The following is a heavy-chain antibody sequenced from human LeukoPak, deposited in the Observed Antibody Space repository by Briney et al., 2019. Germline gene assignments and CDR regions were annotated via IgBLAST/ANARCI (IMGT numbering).Heavy chain of an antibody. V-gene: IGHV6-1*01. J-gene: IGHJ4*02. Sequence: SQTLSLTFAISGGSVSSNSAAWNWIRPSPSRGLEWLGRTYYRSRWYDDYAVSVKSRITINPDTSKNQFSLQLNSVTPEDTALYYCARGVSGLGKFDSWGQGTLVTVSS. CDR2: TYYRSRWYD. CDR3: ARGVSGLGKFDS. D-gene: IGHD3-10*01. CDR1: GGSVSSNSAA.